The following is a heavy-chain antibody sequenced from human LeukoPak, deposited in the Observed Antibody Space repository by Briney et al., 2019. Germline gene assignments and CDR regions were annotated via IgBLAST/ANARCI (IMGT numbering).Heavy chain of an antibody. J-gene: IGHJ4*02. CDR3: ARGGISSSSIPYFDY. D-gene: IGHD6-6*01. CDR2: ISGSGGST. V-gene: IGHV3-23*01. CDR1: GFTFSSYA. Sequence: GGSLRLSCAASGFTFSSYAMSWVRQVPGKGLEWVSAISGSGGSTYYADSVKGRFTISRDNAKNSLYLQMNSLRAEDTALYHCARGGISSSSIPYFDYWGQGTLVTVSS.